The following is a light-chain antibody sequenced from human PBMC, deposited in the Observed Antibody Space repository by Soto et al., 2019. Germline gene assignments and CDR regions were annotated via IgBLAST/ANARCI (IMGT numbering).Light chain of an antibody. CDR3: QLYINWA. CDR1: QNIRSD. CDR2: GAS. J-gene: IGKJ1*01. V-gene: IGKV3-15*01. Sequence: EIVMTQSPATLSVSPGERVTLSCRASQNIRSDLAWYQQKPGQAPRLLMYGASIRATGVPARFSGSGSGTDFNLIVSSLRSGDLALSTCQLYINWALGPGTKVDFK.